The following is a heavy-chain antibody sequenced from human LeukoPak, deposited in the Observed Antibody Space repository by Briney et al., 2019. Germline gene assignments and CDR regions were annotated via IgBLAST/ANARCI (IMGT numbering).Heavy chain of an antibody. D-gene: IGHD1-26*01. Sequence: PGGSLRLSCAASGFTFSSYWMTWVRQAPGKGLEWVANIKHDGSEKYYVDSVKGRFTISRDNAKNSLYLQMNSLRAEDTAVYYCARDPWAFEVGASSDAFDIWGQGTMVTVSS. V-gene: IGHV3-7*01. CDR1: GFTFSSYW. CDR3: ARDPWAFEVGASSDAFDI. J-gene: IGHJ3*02. CDR2: IKHDGSEK.